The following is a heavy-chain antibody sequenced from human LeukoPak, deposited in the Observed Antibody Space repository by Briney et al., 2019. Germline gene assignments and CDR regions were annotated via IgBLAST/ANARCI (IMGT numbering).Heavy chain of an antibody. D-gene: IGHD2-15*01. CDR2: IWYDGNNK. Sequence: GRSLRLSCAASGFTFSSYGMHWVRQAPGTGLEWVAVIWYDGNNKYYADSVKGRFTISRDNSKNTLYLQMNSLRAEDTAVYYCARVNGGKVVEYYFGYWGQGTLVTVSS. V-gene: IGHV3-33*01. CDR1: GFTFSSYG. CDR3: ARVNGGKVVEYYFGY. J-gene: IGHJ4*02.